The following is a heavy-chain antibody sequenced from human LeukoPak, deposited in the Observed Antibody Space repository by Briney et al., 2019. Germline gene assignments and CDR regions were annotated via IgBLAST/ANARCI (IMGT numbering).Heavy chain of an antibody. CDR1: GGTFSSYA. CDR3: ARDYCGSDCSLDY. D-gene: IGHD2-21*02. Sequence: ASVKVSCKASGGTFSSYAISWVRQAPGQGLEWMGGIIPIFGTANYAQKFQGRVTITTDESTSTAYMELSSLRSEDTAVYYCARDYCGSDCSLDYWGQGTLVTVSS. V-gene: IGHV1-69*05. J-gene: IGHJ4*02. CDR2: IIPIFGTA.